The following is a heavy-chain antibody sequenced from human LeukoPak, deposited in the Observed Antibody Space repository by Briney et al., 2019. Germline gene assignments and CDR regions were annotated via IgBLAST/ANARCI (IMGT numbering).Heavy chain of an antibody. J-gene: IGHJ4*02. V-gene: IGHV3-48*04. CDR3: ASFGVDPDY. D-gene: IGHD3-3*01. Sequence: GGSLRLSCAASGFTFSAYNMIWVRQAPGKGLEWLSYISGSSSAIYYADSVQGRFTISRDNAKNSLYLQMNSLRAEDTAVYYCASFGVDPDYWGQGTLVTVSS. CDR1: GFTFSAYN. CDR2: ISGSSSAI.